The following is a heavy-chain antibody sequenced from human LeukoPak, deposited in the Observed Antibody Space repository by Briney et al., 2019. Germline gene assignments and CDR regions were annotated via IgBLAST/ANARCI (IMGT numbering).Heavy chain of an antibody. D-gene: IGHD3-10*01. J-gene: IGHJ4*02. Sequence: GGSLGLSCAASGFTLRDYAMHWVRQVPGKGLEWVSGISFNSDNIDYADSVKGRFTISRDNANNSLHLQMNSLRVEDTAWYYCAKAKGFAAMYYFDYWGQGALVTVSS. CDR1: GFTLRDYA. CDR2: ISFNSDNI. V-gene: IGHV3-9*01. CDR3: AKAKGFAAMYYFDY.